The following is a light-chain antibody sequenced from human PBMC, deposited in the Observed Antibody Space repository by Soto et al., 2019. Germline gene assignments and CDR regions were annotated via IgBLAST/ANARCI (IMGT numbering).Light chain of an antibody. Sequence: QPVLTQPPSVSGAPGQRVTISCTGSSSNIGAGYDVHWYQQLPGTAPKLLIYGNXNRXSXXXXXXSGSKSGTSASLAITGLQAEDEADYYCQSYDSSLSGWVFGGGTKVTVL. V-gene: IGLV1-40*01. J-gene: IGLJ3*02. CDR1: SSNIGAGYD. CDR3: QSYDSSLSGWV. CDR2: GNX.